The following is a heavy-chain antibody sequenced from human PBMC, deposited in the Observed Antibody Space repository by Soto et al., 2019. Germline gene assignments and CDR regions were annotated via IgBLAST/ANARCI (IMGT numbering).Heavy chain of an antibody. Sequence: SDTLSLTCTVSGDSINNDYYYWSWIRQPPGKGLEWIGYISNSGNTFYSPSLKSRVTMSIDTSNNQFSLKLNSATAADTAVYYCARARLRAVYAFDIWGQGTMVTVSS. CDR1: GDSINNDYYY. CDR2: ISNSGNT. D-gene: IGHD5-12*01. CDR3: ARARLRAVYAFDI. V-gene: IGHV4-30-4*02. J-gene: IGHJ3*02.